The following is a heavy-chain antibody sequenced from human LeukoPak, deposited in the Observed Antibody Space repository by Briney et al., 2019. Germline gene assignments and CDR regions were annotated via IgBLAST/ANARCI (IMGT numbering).Heavy chain of an antibody. CDR1: GYTFTSYY. CDR2: INPSGGST. V-gene: IGHV1-46*01. CDR3: ARDIVVVPAAEAREHNWFDP. Sequence: ASVKVSCKASGYTFTSYYMHWVRQAPGQGLEWMGIINPSGGSTSYAPKFQGRVTMTRDTSTSTVYMELSSLRSEDTAVYYCARDIVVVPAAEAREHNWFDPWGQGTLVTVSS. J-gene: IGHJ5*02. D-gene: IGHD2-2*01.